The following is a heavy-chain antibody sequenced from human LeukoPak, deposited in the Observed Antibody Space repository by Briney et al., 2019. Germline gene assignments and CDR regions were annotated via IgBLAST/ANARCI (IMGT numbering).Heavy chain of an antibody. CDR1: GYTFTSYD. Sequence: ASVKVSCKASGYTFTSYDINWVRQATGQGLEWMGWMNPNSGNTGYAQKFQGRVTITRNTSISTAYMELSSLRSEDTAAYYCARKQQRIEGFDPWGQGTLVTVSS. V-gene: IGHV1-8*03. D-gene: IGHD6-13*01. CDR2: MNPNSGNT. CDR3: ARKQQRIEGFDP. J-gene: IGHJ5*02.